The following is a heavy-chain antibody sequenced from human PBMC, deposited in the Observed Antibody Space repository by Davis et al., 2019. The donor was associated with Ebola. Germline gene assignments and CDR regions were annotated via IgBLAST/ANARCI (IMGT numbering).Heavy chain of an antibody. V-gene: IGHV3-74*01. CDR1: GFTFTTYW. J-gene: IGHJ5*02. CDR3: VRDASAVGGTGWFDP. D-gene: IGHD6-19*01. CDR2: ISFDGTRT. Sequence: PGGSLRLSCAASGFTFTTYWMHWVRQAPGHGLVLVSRISFDGTRTTYADSVKGRFTISRDNAKNTRSLQMNSLRAEATAVYYCVRDASAVGGTGWFDPWGQGTLVTVSS.